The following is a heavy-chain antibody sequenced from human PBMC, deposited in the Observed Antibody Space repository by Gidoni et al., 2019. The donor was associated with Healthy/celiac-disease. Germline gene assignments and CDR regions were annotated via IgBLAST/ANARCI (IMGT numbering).Heavy chain of an antibody. V-gene: IGHV3-7*05. CDR1: GFTFSSYW. CDR3: ARDQAFRYQLLRYYYYGMDV. J-gene: IGHJ6*02. D-gene: IGHD2-2*01. Sequence: ELQLVESGGGLVQPGGSLSLSCAASGFTFSSYWMSWVRQAPGKGLEWVANIKQDGSEKYYVDSVKGRFTISRDNAKNSLYLQMNSLRAEDTAVYYCARDQAFRYQLLRYYYYGMDVWGQGTTVTVSS. CDR2: IKQDGSEK.